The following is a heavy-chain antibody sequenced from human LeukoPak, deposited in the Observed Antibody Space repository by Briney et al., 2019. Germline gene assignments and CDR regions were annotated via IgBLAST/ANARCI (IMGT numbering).Heavy chain of an antibody. CDR3: AKISTPIPAAGAMDN. CDR1: GFTFRSYA. D-gene: IGHD6-13*01. CDR2: ISGGGGGT. Sequence: PGGSLRLSCAASGFTFRSYAMSWVRQALGQGLEWVSSISGGGGGTYYANSVKGRFTISRDNSKSTLYLQMNGLRAEDTAVYYCAKISTPIPAAGAMDNWGQGTLVTVSS. V-gene: IGHV3-23*01. J-gene: IGHJ4*02.